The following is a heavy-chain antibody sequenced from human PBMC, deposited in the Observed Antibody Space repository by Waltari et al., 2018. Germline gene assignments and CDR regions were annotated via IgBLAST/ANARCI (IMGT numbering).Heavy chain of an antibody. D-gene: IGHD6-13*01. V-gene: IGHV4-39*07. Sequence: QLQLQESGPGLVKPSETLSLTCTVSGGSISSSSYYWGWIRQPPGKVLEWIGSIYYSWSVYYNPSLKSRVTISVDTSKNQFSLKLSSVTAADTAVYYCAREGGVIAAAGWDAFDIWGQGTMVTVSS. CDR2: IYYSWSV. CDR3: AREGGVIAAAGWDAFDI. CDR1: GGSISSSSYY. J-gene: IGHJ3*02.